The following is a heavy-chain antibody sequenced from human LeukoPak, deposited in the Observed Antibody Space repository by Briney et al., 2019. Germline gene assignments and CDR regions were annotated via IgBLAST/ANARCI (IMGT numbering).Heavy chain of an antibody. Sequence: GGSLRLSCAASGFSFRRYAMNWVRQAPGRGLEWVAVISGPGPSTVYADSVRGRFTISRDNSKNTLFLQLDSLRVEDTAIYYCAKEEMPHAFDLWGQGTMVTVSS. CDR1: GFSFRRYA. CDR2: ISGPGPST. V-gene: IGHV3-23*01. D-gene: IGHD5-24*01. J-gene: IGHJ3*01. CDR3: AKEEMPHAFDL.